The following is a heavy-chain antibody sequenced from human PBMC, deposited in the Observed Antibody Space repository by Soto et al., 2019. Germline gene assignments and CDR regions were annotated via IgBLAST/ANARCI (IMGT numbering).Heavy chain of an antibody. Sequence: GGSLRLSCAASGFTFSSYGMHWVRQAPGKGLEWVAVISYDGSNKYYADSVKGRFTISRDNSKNTLYLQMNSLRAEDTAVYYCAVGDILTGYYDRFDYWGQGTLVTVSS. CDR2: ISYDGSNK. D-gene: IGHD3-9*01. CDR3: AVGDILTGYYDRFDY. J-gene: IGHJ4*02. V-gene: IGHV3-30*03. CDR1: GFTFSSYG.